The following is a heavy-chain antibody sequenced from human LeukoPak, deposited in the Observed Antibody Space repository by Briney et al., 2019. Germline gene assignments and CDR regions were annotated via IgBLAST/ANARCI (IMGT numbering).Heavy chain of an antibody. CDR2: INHSGST. V-gene: IGHV4-34*09. J-gene: IGHJ6*02. CDR1: GGSFSGYY. D-gene: IGHD2-8*02. CDR3: ARATVIFPPGYGMDV. Sequence: PSETLSLTCAVYGGSFSGYYWSWIRQPPGKGLEWIGEINHSGSTYYNPSLKSRVTISVDTSKNQFSLKLSSVTAADTAVYYCARATVIFPPGYGMDVWGQGTTVTVSS.